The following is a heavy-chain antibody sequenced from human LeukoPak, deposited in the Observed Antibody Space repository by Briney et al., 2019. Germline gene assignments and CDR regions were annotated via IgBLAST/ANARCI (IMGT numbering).Heavy chain of an antibody. CDR2: IIPIFGTA. Sequence: SVKVSCKASGGTFSSYAISWVRQAPGQGLEWMGGIIPIFGTANYAQKFQGGVTITADESTSTAYMELSSLRSEDTAVYYCARGLPYGGSGWSDPWGQGTLVTVSS. CDR3: ARGLPYGGSGWSDP. V-gene: IGHV1-69*13. J-gene: IGHJ5*02. D-gene: IGHD3-10*01. CDR1: GGTFSSYA.